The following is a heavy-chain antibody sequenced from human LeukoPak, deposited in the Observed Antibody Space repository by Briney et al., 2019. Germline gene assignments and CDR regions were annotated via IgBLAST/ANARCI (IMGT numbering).Heavy chain of an antibody. D-gene: IGHD6-19*01. V-gene: IGHV4-4*07. Sequence: PSETLSLTCTVSGGSISSYCWSWIRQPAGEGLEWIGRIYTSGSTNYNPSLKSRVTMSVDTSKNQFSLKLSSVTAADTAVYYCARDAEYSSGWLNYFDYWGREPWSPSPQ. CDR1: GGSISSYC. CDR2: IYTSGST. CDR3: ARDAEYSSGWLNYFDY. J-gene: IGHJ4*02.